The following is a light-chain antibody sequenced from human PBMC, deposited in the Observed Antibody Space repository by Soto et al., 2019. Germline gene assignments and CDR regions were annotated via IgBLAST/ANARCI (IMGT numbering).Light chain of an antibody. CDR1: NIGSKS. V-gene: IGLV3-21*02. Sequence: SYELTQPPSVSVAPGQTARISCGGNNIGSKSVHWYQQKPGQAPVLVLYDNSDRPSGIPERFSGSHSGNTATRTSSGVEAGDEADYYCQVWDSSSGWVFGGGTKVTVL. J-gene: IGLJ3*02. CDR3: QVWDSSSGWV. CDR2: DNS.